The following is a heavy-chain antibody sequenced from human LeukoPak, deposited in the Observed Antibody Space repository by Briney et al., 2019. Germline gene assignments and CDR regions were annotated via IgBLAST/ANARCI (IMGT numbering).Heavy chain of an antibody. J-gene: IGHJ4*02. D-gene: IGHD3-3*01. CDR1: GYTFTVYY. CDR3: ARGYVLRFLEWLLFDY. CDR2: INPNSGGT. Sequence: ASVKLSCKASGYTFTVYYMHWVRQAPGQGLEWMGWINPNSGGTNYAQKFQGRVTMTRDTSISTAYMELSRLRSDDTAVYYCARGYVLRFLEWLLFDYWGQGTLVTVSS. V-gene: IGHV1-2*02.